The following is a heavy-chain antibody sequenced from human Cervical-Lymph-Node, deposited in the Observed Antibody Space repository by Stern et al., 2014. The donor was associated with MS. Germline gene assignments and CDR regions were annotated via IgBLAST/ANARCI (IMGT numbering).Heavy chain of an antibody. CDR3: ACVSGSGP. V-gene: IGHV4-39*01. D-gene: IGHD6-19*01. Sequence: VQLVQSGPGLVKPSETLSLTCTVSGGSISSSTYYWGWIRQPPGKGLEWIGSIYYSGSTYYNPSLKSRVTISVDTSKNQFYLKRSSVTAADTAVYYCACVSGSGPWGQGTLVTVSS. CDR2: IYYSGST. J-gene: IGHJ5*02. CDR1: GGSISSSTYY.